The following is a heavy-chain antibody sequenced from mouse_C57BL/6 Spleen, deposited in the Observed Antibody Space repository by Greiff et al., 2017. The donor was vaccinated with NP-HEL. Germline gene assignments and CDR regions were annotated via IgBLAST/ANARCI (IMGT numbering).Heavy chain of an antibody. CDR3: ARSGDYDGGG. D-gene: IGHD2-4*01. Sequence: VQLQQPGAELVKPGASVKLSCKASGYTFTSYWMHWVKQRPGQGLEWIGMIHPNSGSTNYNEKFKSKATLTVDKSSSTAYMQRSSLTSEDSAVYDCARSGDYDGGGWGQGTTLTVSS. CDR2: IHPNSGST. CDR1: GYTFTSYW. J-gene: IGHJ2*01. V-gene: IGHV1-64*01.